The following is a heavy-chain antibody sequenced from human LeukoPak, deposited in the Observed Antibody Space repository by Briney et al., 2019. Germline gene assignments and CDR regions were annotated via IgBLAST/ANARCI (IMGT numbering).Heavy chain of an antibody. V-gene: IGHV1-2*02. CDR2: INPNCGGT. CDR1: GYTFTGYY. D-gene: IGHD3-10*01. Sequence: GASVKVSCKASGYTFTGYYMHWVRQAPGQGLEWMGWINPNCGGTNYAQKFQGRVTMTRDTSISTAYMELSRLRSDDTAVYYCARECRLYGSGSYYYYYGMDVWGQGTTVTVSS. J-gene: IGHJ6*02. CDR3: ARECRLYGSGSYYYYYGMDV.